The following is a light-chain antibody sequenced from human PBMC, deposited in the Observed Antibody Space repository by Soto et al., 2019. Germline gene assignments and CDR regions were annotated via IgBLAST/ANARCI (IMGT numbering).Light chain of an antibody. Sequence: QSVLTQPASVSGSPGQSITLSCTGTSTDVGGYIYVSWYQQYPGNAPRLLIYEVSNRPSGVSDRFSGSKSGNTASLTISGLQTEDEADYYCSSYTSSSKIVFGGGTKLTVL. V-gene: IGLV2-14*01. CDR3: SSYTSSSKIV. J-gene: IGLJ2*01. CDR2: EVS. CDR1: STDVGGYIY.